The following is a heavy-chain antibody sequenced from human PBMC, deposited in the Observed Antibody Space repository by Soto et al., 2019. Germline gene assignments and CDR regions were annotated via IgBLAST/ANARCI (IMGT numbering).Heavy chain of an antibody. CDR3: ARGHRNDSSGYDY. J-gene: IGHJ4*02. V-gene: IGHV4-30-2*01. D-gene: IGHD3-22*01. CDR1: GGSISSGGYS. CDR2: IYHSGST. Sequence: PSETLSLTCAVSGGSISSGGYSWSWIRQPPGKGLEWIGYIYHSGSTYYNPSLKSRVTISVDRSKNQFSLKLSSVTAADTAVYYCARGHRNDSSGYDYWGQGTLVTVSS.